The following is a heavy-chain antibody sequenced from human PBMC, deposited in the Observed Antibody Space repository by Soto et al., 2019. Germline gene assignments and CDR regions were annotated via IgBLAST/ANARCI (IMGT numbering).Heavy chain of an antibody. V-gene: IGHV1-8*01. CDR1: GYTFSAFD. CDR2: MNAKSGDT. Sequence: QAHLEQSGAEVKRPGASVKVSCKASGYTFSAFDINWLRQAAGQGPEWMGWMNAKSGDTFFAQRFQGKFNMTWDTSLSTAYMEVGSLTSDATAMYYCARGNPFNYAGFDVWGQGTTVAVSS. J-gene: IGHJ6*02. CDR3: ARGNPFNYAGFDV. D-gene: IGHD3-16*01.